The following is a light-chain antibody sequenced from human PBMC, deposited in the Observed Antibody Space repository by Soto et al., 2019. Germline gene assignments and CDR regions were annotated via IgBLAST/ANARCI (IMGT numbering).Light chain of an antibody. CDR3: QQSYSTPYT. CDR2: GAS. Sequence: DIPMTQSPSSLSASVGDRVTITCRASQSVSIYLNWYQHKPGKAPKLLIYGASTLQSGVPSRFSGSGSGTDFTFTISSLQPEDFATYYCQQSYSTPYTFGQGTRLEIK. CDR1: QSVSIY. V-gene: IGKV1-39*01. J-gene: IGKJ2*01.